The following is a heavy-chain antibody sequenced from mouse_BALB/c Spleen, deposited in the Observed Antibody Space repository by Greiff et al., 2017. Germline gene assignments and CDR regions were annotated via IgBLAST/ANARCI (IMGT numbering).Heavy chain of an antibody. D-gene: IGHD1-1*01. CDR2: INPGSGGT. CDR1: GYAFTNYL. CDR3: ARSYYGSSPYWYFDV. Sequence: QVQLQQSGAELVRPGTSVKVSCKASGYAFTNYLIEWVKQRPGQGLEWIGVINPGSGGTNYNEKFKGKATLTADKSSSTAYMQLSSLTSDDSAVYFCARSYYGSSPYWYFDVWGAGTTVTVSS. J-gene: IGHJ1*01. V-gene: IGHV1-54*03.